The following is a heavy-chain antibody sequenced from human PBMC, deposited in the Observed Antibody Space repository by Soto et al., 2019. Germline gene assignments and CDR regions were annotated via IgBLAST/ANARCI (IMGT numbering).Heavy chain of an antibody. CDR2: ISGSGGST. CDR1: GFTFSSYA. CDR3: AKDPSYSGYPWWFDP. J-gene: IGHJ5*02. D-gene: IGHD5-12*01. Sequence: EVQLLESGGGLVQPGGSLRLSCAASGFTFSSYAMSWVRQAPGKGLEWVSAISGSGGSTYYAESVKGRFTISRDNSKNTLYLQMNSLRAEDTAVYYCAKDPSYSGYPWWFDPWGQGTLVTVSS. V-gene: IGHV3-23*01.